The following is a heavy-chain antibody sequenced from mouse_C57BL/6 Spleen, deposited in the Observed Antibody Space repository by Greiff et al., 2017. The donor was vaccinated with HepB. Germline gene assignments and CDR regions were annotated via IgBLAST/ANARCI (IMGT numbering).Heavy chain of an antibody. CDR1: GYTFTSYW. V-gene: IGHV1-52*01. D-gene: IGHD2-10*02. CDR3: ARWASNWYFDV. J-gene: IGHJ1*03. Sequence: QVQLQQPGAELVRPGSSVKLSCKASGYTFTSYWMHWVKQRPIQGLEWIGNIDPSDSETHYNQKFKDKATLTVDKSSSTAYMQHSSLTSEDSAVYYCARWASNWYFDVWGTGTTVTVSS. CDR2: IDPSDSET.